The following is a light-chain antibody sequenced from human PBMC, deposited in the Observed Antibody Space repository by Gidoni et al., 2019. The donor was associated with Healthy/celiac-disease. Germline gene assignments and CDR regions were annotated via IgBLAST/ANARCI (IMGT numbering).Light chain of an antibody. V-gene: IGLV3-21*03. CDR3: QVWDSSSDHVV. J-gene: IGLJ2*01. CDR1: NIGRKS. CDR2: DDG. Sequence: SYLLTPPPSVSLAPGKTARITCGGNNIGRKSVHWYQQKPGQVPVLVVYDDGDRPSGIPERFSGSNSGNTATLTISRVEAEDEADYYCQVWDSSSDHVVFGGGTKLTVL.